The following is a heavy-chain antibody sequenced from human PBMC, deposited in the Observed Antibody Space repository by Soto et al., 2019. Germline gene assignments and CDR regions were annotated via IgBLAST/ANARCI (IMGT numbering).Heavy chain of an antibody. CDR2: ISGSGGST. Sequence: GGSLRLSCAASGFTFSSYAMSWVRQAPGKGLEWVSAISGSGGSTYYADSVKGRFTISRDNAKNSLYLQMNSLRAEDTAVYYCARDVDHEFDYWGQGTLVTVSS. V-gene: IGHV3-23*01. CDR1: GFTFSSYA. CDR3: ARDVDHEFDY. J-gene: IGHJ4*02.